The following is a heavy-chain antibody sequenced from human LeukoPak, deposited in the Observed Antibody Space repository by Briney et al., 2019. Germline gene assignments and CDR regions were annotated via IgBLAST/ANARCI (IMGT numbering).Heavy chain of an antibody. CDR2: MNPNSGNT. Sequence: ASVKVSCKASGYTFTSYDINWVRQATGQGLEWMGWMNPNSGNTGYAQKFQGRVTMTRNTSISTAYMELSSLRSEDTAVYYCARGHRNLAGLRRQYRIDYWGQGTLVTVSS. D-gene: IGHD5-12*01. CDR1: GYTFTSYD. J-gene: IGHJ4*02. CDR3: ARGHRNLAGLRRQYRIDY. V-gene: IGHV1-8*01.